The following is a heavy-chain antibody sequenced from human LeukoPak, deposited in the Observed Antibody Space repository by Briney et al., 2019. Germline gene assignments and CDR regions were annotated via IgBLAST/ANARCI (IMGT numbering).Heavy chain of an antibody. V-gene: IGHV4-59*08. CDR2: FSYSGSA. D-gene: IGHD6-13*01. CDR1: GASITSYY. J-gene: IGHJ3*02. CDR3: ARPVSGSWLDAFDI. Sequence: SETLSLTCTVSGASITSYYWSWIRQPPGKGLEWIGFFSYSGSANYNPSLKSRVTISVDTSKNQFSLSLTSVTAADTAVYYCARPVSGSWLDAFDIWGQGTMVTVSS.